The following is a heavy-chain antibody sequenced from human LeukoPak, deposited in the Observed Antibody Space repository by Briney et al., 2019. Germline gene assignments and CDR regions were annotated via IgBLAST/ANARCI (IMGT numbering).Heavy chain of an antibody. V-gene: IGHV3-9*01. Sequence: GGSLRLSCAASGFTVSSNYMSWVRQAPGKGLEWVSGISWNSGSIGYADSVKGRFTISRDNAKNSLYLQMNSLRAEDTALYYCAKGAGGIVGARFDYWGQGTLVTVSS. CDR1: GFTVSSNY. CDR2: ISWNSGSI. J-gene: IGHJ4*02. CDR3: AKGAGGIVGARFDY. D-gene: IGHD1-26*01.